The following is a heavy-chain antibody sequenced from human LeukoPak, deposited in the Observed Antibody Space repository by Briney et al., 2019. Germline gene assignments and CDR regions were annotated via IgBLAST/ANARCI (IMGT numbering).Heavy chain of an antibody. CDR3: ARDEEYQLLSWFDP. CDR2: ISSSSI. D-gene: IGHD2-2*01. J-gene: IGHJ5*02. Sequence: PGGSLRLSCAASGFTFSSYSMNWVRQAPWKGLEWVSSISSSSIYYADSVKGRFTISRDNAKNSLYLQMNSLRAEDTAVYYCARDEEYQLLSWFDPWGQGTLVTVSS. V-gene: IGHV3-21*01. CDR1: GFTFSSYS.